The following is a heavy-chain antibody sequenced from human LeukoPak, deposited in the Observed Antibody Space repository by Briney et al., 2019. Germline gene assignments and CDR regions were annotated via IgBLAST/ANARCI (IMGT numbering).Heavy chain of an antibody. D-gene: IGHD6-19*01. V-gene: IGHV3-7*01. Sequence: WGSLRLSCAASGFTFSSYWMSWVRQAPGKGLEWVANIKQDGSEKYYVDSVKGRFTISRDNAKNSLYLQMNSLRAEDTAVYYCARVEWLVERYFDYWGQGTLVTVSS. CDR1: GFTFSSYW. J-gene: IGHJ4*02. CDR3: ARVEWLVERYFDY. CDR2: IKQDGSEK.